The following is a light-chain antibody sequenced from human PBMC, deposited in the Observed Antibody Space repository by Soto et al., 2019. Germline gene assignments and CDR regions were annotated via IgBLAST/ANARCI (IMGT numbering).Light chain of an antibody. Sequence: DVVMTQSPLSLPVTLGQPASISCRSNQSLVHSNGNTYLNWFQQRPGQSPRRLIYQVSNRDAGVPDRLSGSRSGTDFTLKISRVEAEDVGVYYYCMQGTHWPRSFGGGTKVETK. CDR1: QSLVHSNGNTY. CDR3: MQGTHWPRS. J-gene: IGKJ4*01. V-gene: IGKV2-30*02. CDR2: QVS.